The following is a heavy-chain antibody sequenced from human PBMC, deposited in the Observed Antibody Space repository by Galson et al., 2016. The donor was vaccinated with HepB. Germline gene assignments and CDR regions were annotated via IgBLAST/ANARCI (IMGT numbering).Heavy chain of an antibody. J-gene: IGHJ3*02. CDR3: ASPLHNDGNSGMAFDI. V-gene: IGHV3-13*04. CDR2: IGTAGDT. Sequence: SLRLSCAASGFTFSSYDMHWVRQATGKGLEWVSTIGTAGDTYYPGSVKGRFTLSRENAKNSLYLQMNSLRAGDTAVYSCASPLHNDGNSGMAFDIWGQGTMVTVSS. CDR1: GFTFSSYD. D-gene: IGHD4-23*01.